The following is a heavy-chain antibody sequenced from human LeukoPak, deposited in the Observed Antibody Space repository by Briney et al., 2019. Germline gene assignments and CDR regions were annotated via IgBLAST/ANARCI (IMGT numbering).Heavy chain of an antibody. V-gene: IGHV3-23*01. Sequence: GGSLRLSCAASGFTFSSYVMSWVRQAPGQGLEWVSTISGDGGTYYADSVKGRFTISRDNSKNTVYLQMNSLRAEDTAVYYCANEGPNFDYWGQGTLVTVSS. CDR1: GFTFSSYV. D-gene: IGHD2-8*01. J-gene: IGHJ4*02. CDR3: ANEGPNFDY. CDR2: ISGDGGT.